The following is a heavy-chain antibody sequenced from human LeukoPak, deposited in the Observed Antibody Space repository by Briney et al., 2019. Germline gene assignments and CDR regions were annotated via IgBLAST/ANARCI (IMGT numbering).Heavy chain of an antibody. D-gene: IGHD3-3*01. CDR1: GFTFSGYS. J-gene: IGHJ4*02. V-gene: IGHV3-21*01. Sequence: TGGSLRLSCAASGFTFSGYSMNWVRQAPGKGLEWVSSISSSSSYIYYADSAKGRFTISRDNAKNSLYLQMNSLRAEDTAVYYCARRLDYDFWSGPFDYWGQGTLVTVSS. CDR3: ARRLDYDFWSGPFDY. CDR2: ISSSSSYI.